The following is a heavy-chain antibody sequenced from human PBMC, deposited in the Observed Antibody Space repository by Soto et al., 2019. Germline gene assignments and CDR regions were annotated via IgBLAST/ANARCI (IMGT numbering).Heavy chain of an antibody. J-gene: IGHJ4*02. V-gene: IGHV1-69*02. CDR2: IVPMLGMS. CDR1: GDTFSFYT. D-gene: IGHD3-10*01. CDR3: ATSYGSGSRAFDY. Sequence: QVQLVQSGAEVKKPGSSVKVYCKASGDTFSFYTINWVRQAPGLGLEWMGRIVPMLGMSNYALKFQGRVTMTADKSTSTAYMELGSLRSEDTAMYYCATSYGSGSRAFDYWGQVALVTVSS.